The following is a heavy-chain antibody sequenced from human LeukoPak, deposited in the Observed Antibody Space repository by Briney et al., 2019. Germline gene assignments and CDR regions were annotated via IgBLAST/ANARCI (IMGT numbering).Heavy chain of an antibody. CDR1: GYSFTSYW. V-gene: IGHV5-51*01. CDR2: IYPGDSDT. CDR3: ARSPPFIAASGVRYYYYYYMDV. J-gene: IGHJ6*03. Sequence: GESLKISCKGSGYSFTSYWIGWVRQMPGKGLEWMGIIYPGDSDTRYSPSFQGQVTISADKSISTAYLQWSSLKASDTAMYYCARSPPFIAASGVRYYYYYYMDVWGKGTTVTVSS. D-gene: IGHD6-25*01.